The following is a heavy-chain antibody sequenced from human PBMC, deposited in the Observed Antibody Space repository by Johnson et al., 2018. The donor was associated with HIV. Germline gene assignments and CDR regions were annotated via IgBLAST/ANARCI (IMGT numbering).Heavy chain of an antibody. CDR1: GFTFSSYG. CDR2: IRYDGSNK. V-gene: IGHV3-30*02. J-gene: IGHJ3*02. D-gene: IGHD1-26*01. Sequence: QVQLVESGGGVVQPGGSLRLSCAASGFTFSSYGMHWVRQAPGKGLEWVAFIRYDGSNKYYADSVKGRFTISRDNSKNTLSLQMNSLRAEDSAVYYCARASGRYSGDAFDIWGQGTMVTVSS. CDR3: ARASGRYSGDAFDI.